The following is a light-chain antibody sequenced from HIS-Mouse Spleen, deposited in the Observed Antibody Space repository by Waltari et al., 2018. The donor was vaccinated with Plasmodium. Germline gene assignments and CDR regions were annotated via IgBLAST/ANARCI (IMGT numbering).Light chain of an antibody. CDR3: QQYNNWSFT. CDR1: QSLSSN. CDR2: GAS. V-gene: IGKV3-15*01. Sequence: EIVMTQSPATLSVSPGERATLSCRASQSLSSNLARYQQKPGQAPRLLIYGASTRATGIPARFSGSGSGTEFTLTISSLQSEDFAVYYCQQYNNWSFTFGPGTKVDIK. J-gene: IGKJ3*01.